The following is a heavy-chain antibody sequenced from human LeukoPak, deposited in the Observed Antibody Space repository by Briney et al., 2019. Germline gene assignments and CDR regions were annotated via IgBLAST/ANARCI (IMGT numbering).Heavy chain of an antibody. Sequence: PGGSLRLSCAASGFTFSSYGMHWVRQAPGKGLEWVAFIRYDGSNKYYADSVKGRFTISRDNSKNTLYLQMNSLRAEDTAVYYCARAITIFGVVINYYYYYYMDVWGKGTTVTVSS. CDR2: IRYDGSNK. J-gene: IGHJ6*03. CDR1: GFTFSSYG. D-gene: IGHD3-3*01. V-gene: IGHV3-30*02. CDR3: ARAITIFGVVINYYYYYYMDV.